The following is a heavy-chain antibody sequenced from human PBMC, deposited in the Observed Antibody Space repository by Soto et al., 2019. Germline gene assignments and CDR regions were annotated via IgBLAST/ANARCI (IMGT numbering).Heavy chain of an antibody. CDR1: DGSISSGGYY. CDR3: ARGGGYSGYDTIDY. Sequence: PAETLSLTFTVSDGSISSGGYYWSWIRQHPGKGLEWIGYIYYSGSTYYNPSLKSRVTISVDTSKNQFSLKLSSVTAADTAVYYCARGGGYSGYDTIDYWGQGTLVTVSS. V-gene: IGHV4-31*03. J-gene: IGHJ4*02. CDR2: IYYSGST. D-gene: IGHD5-12*01.